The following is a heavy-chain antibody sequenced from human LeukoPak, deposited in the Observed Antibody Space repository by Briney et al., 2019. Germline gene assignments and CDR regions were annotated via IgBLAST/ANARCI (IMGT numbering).Heavy chain of an antibody. Sequence: GGSLRLSCAASTFTFSNYGMHWVRQAPGKGLEWVAFIRYDGSHGYYADSVKGRFTISRANSKNTLYLQMNSLRAEDTAVYYCAKDPGPCGGGSCYPRYFDYWGQGTLVTVSS. V-gene: IGHV3-30*02. J-gene: IGHJ4*02. CDR2: IRYDGSHG. CDR3: AKDPGPCGGGSCYPRYFDY. CDR1: TFTFSNYG. D-gene: IGHD2-15*01.